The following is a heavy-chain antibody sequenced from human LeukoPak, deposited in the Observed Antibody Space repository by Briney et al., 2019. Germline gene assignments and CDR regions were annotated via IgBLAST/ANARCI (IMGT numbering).Heavy chain of an antibody. V-gene: IGHV1-46*01. CDR2: INPSGGST. CDR3: ARVGSTMGYFQH. CDR1: GYTFTSYY. J-gene: IGHJ1*01. D-gene: IGHD3-10*01. Sequence: GASVKVSCKASGYTFTSYYMHWVRQAPGQGLEWMGIINPSGGSTSYAQKFQGRVTMTRDTSTGTVYMELSSLRSEDTAVYYCARVGSTMGYFQHWGQGTLVTVSS.